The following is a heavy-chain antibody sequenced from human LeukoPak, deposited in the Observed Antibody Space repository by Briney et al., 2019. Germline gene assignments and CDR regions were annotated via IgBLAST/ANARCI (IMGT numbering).Heavy chain of an antibody. CDR2: IYYSGST. Sequence: PSETLSLTCTVSGGSISSGGYCWSWIRQHPGKGLEWIGYIYYSGSTYYNPSLKSRVTISVDTSKNQFSLKLSSVTAADTAVYYCASVYSGYFYYMDVWGKGTTVTVSS. V-gene: IGHV4-31*03. CDR1: GGSISSGGYC. D-gene: IGHD1-26*01. CDR3: ASVYSGYFYYMDV. J-gene: IGHJ6*03.